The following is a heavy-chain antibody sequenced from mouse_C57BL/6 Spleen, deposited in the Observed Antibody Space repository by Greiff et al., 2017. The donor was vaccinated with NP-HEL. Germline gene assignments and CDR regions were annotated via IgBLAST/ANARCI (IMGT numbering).Heavy chain of an antibody. Sequence: EVQLQQSVAELVRPGASVKLSCTASGFNIKNTYMHWVKQRPEQGLEWIGRIDPAHGNTKYAPKFQGKATITADTSSNTAYLQLSSLTSEDTAIYYCARGGYYGNYVWYFDVWGTGTTVTVSS. CDR3: ARGGYYGNYVWYFDV. CDR1: GFNIKNTY. V-gene: IGHV14-3*01. CDR2: IDPAHGNT. D-gene: IGHD2-1*01. J-gene: IGHJ1*03.